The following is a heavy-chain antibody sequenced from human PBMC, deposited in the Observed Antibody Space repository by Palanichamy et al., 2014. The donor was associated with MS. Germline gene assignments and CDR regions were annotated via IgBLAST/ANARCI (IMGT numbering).Heavy chain of an antibody. CDR1: GGSISSFY. D-gene: IGHD3-22*01. J-gene: IGHJ3*02. CDR2: IYYSGST. V-gene: IGHV4-59*01. Sequence: QVQLQESGPGLVKPSETLSLTCTVSGGSISSFYWSWIRQPPGKGLEWIGYIYYSGSTNYNPSLKSRVTISVDTSKNQFSLKLSSVTAADTAVYYCARDLGYYYDSRGYYYEPAPIPFDIWGQGTMVTVSS. CDR3: ARDLGYYYDSRGYYYEPAPIPFDI.